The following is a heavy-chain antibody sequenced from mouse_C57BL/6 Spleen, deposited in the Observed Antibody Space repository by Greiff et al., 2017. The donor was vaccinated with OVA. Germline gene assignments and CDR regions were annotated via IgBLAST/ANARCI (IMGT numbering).Heavy chain of an antibody. CDR3: ASSYYSNYGFDY. Sequence: DVKLVESGGGLVKPGGSLKLSCAASGFTFSSYAMSWVRQTPEKRLEWVATISDGGSYTYYPDNVKGRFTISRDNAKNNLYLQMSHLKSEDTAMYYCASSYYSNYGFDYWGQGTTLTVSS. CDR1: GFTFSSYA. J-gene: IGHJ2*01. D-gene: IGHD2-5*01. CDR2: ISDGGSYT. V-gene: IGHV5-4*03.